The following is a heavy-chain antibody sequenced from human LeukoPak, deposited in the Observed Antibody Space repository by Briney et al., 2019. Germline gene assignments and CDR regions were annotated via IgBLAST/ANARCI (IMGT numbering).Heavy chain of an antibody. J-gene: IGHJ4*02. Sequence: ASVKVSCKASGYTFTGYYIHWVRQAPGQGLEWMGWINPHSGGTNYAQKFQGRVTMTRDTSISTAYMELSRLRSDDTAVYYCARDLLALVATSRPLGYWGQGTLVTVSS. V-gene: IGHV1-2*02. D-gene: IGHD5-24*01. CDR3: ARDLLALVATSRPLGY. CDR2: INPHSGGT. CDR1: GYTFTGYY.